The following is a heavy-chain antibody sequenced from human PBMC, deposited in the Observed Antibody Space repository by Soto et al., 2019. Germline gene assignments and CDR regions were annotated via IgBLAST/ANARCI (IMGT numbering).Heavy chain of an antibody. CDR2: ISSNGGYT. V-gene: IGHV3-23*01. CDR1: VCTFSTYA. J-gene: IGHJ6*02. CDR3: GKNSHGSGGNYGMHV. D-gene: IGHD3-10*01. Sequence: VGSLRLSCASSVCTFSTYAMNCVRQTPGKGLEWVSSISSNGGYTHYADSVKGRFIISRDNSKKTLYLQMNSLRVEDTAEYYCGKNSHGSGGNYGMHVLGQGTTVSVSS.